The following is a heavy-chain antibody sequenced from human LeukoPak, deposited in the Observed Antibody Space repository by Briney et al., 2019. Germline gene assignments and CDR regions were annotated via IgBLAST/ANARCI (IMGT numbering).Heavy chain of an antibody. CDR2: IYYSGST. CDR3: ARKMRDYYYYYYMDV. J-gene: IGHJ6*03. V-gene: IGHV4-39*07. Sequence: SETLSLTCTVSGGSISSSSYYWGCIRQPPGNGLEWIGSIYYSGSTYYNPSLKSRVTISVDTSKNQFSLKLSSVTAADTAVYYCARKMRDYYYYYYMDVWGKGTTVTVSS. CDR1: GGSISSSSYY.